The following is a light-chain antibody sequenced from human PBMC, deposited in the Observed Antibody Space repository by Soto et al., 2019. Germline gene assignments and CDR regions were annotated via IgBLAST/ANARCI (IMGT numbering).Light chain of an antibody. Sequence: QSALTQPASVSASPGQSITISCTGTNSNVGHFNLVSWYQQHPGKAPQLIIYENDKRPSGVSDRVSGSKSGSTASLTISGLQAEDEGDYYGASYEALFGAGTQLTVL. CDR2: END. V-gene: IGLV2-23*01. CDR3: ASYEAL. CDR1: NSNVGHFNL. J-gene: IGLJ2*01.